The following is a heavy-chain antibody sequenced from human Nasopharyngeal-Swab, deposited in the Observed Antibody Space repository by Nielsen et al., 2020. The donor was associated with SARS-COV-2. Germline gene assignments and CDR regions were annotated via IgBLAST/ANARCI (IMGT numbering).Heavy chain of an antibody. Sequence: GESLKISCAASGFTFSSSGMDWVRQAPGKGLEWVAVISYDGSNEYYGDSVKGRFTISRDNSKNTLYLQMNSQRVDDTAVYYCAKDVHGDYGGIDYWGQGILVTVSS. CDR3: AKDVHGDYGGIDY. V-gene: IGHV3-30*18. CDR2: ISYDGSNE. J-gene: IGHJ4*02. CDR1: GFTFSSSG. D-gene: IGHD4-17*01.